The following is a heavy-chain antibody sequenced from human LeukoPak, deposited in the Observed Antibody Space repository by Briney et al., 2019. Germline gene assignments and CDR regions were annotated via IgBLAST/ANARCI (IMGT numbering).Heavy chain of an antibody. J-gene: IGHJ4*02. Sequence: GASVKVSCKASGFTFTHYGFSWVRQAPGQGLEWMGWISAYNGDTKYAQEFQGRITMTTDASTNTVYMELRSLKSDDTATYFCGRDFSNTSGFKVVFDYWGQGTLVTVSS. CDR2: ISAYNGDT. D-gene: IGHD3-22*01. V-gene: IGHV1-18*01. CDR1: GFTFTHYG. CDR3: GRDFSNTSGFKVVFDY.